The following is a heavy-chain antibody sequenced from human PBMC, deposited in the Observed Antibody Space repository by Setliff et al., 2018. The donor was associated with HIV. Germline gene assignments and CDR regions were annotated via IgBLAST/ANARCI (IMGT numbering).Heavy chain of an antibody. V-gene: IGHV4-34*01. Sequence: PSETLSLTCAVYGGSFSGYYWSWIRQPPGKGLEWIGEINHSGSTNYNPSLKSRVTISVDTSKNQFSLNLTSVTAADTAVYYCASRVYYYDSNNFLREEGFDPWGQGTLVTVS. CDR3: ASRVYYYDSNNFLREEGFDP. D-gene: IGHD3-22*01. J-gene: IGHJ5*02. CDR2: INHSGST. CDR1: GGSFSGYY.